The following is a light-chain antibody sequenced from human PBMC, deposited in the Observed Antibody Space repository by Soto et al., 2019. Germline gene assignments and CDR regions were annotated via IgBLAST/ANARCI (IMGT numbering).Light chain of an antibody. Sequence: EIVLTQSPATLSLSPGERATLSCMASQSVSSYLAWYQQKPGQAPRLLIYDASNRATGIPARFSGSGSGTDFTLTISSLEPEDLAVYYCQQRSNFGGGTKVEIK. V-gene: IGKV3-11*01. J-gene: IGKJ4*01. CDR1: QSVSSY. CDR2: DAS. CDR3: QQRSN.